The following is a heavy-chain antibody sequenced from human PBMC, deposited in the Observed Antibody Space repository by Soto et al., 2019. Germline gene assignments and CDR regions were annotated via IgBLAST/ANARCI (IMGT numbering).Heavy chain of an antibody. CDR3: TRRLADIVVVVAATPDAFDI. J-gene: IGHJ3*02. V-gene: IGHV3-73*01. CDR2: IRSKANSYAT. Sequence: ESGGGLVQPGGSLKLSCAASGFTFSGSAMHWVRQASGKGLEWVGRIRSKANSYATAYAASVKGRFTISRDDSKNTAYLQMNSLKTEDTAVYYCTRRLADIVVVVAATPDAFDIWGQGTMVTVSS. CDR1: GFTFSGSA. D-gene: IGHD2-15*01.